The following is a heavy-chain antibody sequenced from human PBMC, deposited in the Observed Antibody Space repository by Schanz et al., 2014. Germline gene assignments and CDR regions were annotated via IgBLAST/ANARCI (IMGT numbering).Heavy chain of an antibody. CDR1: GFTFNNFN. Sequence: VQLVESGGGVVQPGRSLRLSCAASGFTFNNFNMNWVRQAPGKGLEWVSSISSSGSSIYYADSVKGRFTISRDNANNSLFLRMNSLRAEDTAVYYCAKDGRLPYYGTGSDFDYWGQGTMVAVSS. V-gene: IGHV3-21*06. D-gene: IGHD3-22*01. J-gene: IGHJ4*03. CDR2: ISSSGSSI. CDR3: AKDGRLPYYGTGSDFDY.